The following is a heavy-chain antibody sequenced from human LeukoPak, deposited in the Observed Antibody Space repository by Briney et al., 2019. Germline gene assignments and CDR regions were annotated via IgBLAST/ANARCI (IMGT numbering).Heavy chain of an antibody. CDR1: GYTFTSYY. Sequence: ASVKVSCKASGYTFTSYYVHWVRQAPGQGLEWMGIIDPSDGSTIYAQKFQGRVTMTRDMSTSTVYMQLSSLTSEDTAIYYCARGGHGTSVAVAGTGDFWGQGTLVTVSS. D-gene: IGHD6-19*01. CDR3: ARGGHGTSVAVAGTGDF. V-gene: IGHV1-46*01. J-gene: IGHJ4*02. CDR2: IDPSDGST.